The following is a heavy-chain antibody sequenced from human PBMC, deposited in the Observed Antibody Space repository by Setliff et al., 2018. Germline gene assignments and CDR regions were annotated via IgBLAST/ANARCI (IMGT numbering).Heavy chain of an antibody. J-gene: IGHJ4*02. Sequence: SVKVSCKASGGTFSSYAISWVRQAPGQGLEWMGGIIPILGIANYAQKFQGRVTITADESTSTAYMELSSLRSEDTAVYYCARVYTLTIPPDYWGQGTLVTVSS. CDR1: GGTFSSYA. V-gene: IGHV1-69*10. D-gene: IGHD4-17*01. CDR2: IIPILGIA. CDR3: ARVYTLTIPPDY.